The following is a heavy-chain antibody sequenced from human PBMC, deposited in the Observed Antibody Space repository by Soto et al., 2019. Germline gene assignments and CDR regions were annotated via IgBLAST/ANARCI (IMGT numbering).Heavy chain of an antibody. D-gene: IGHD2-15*01. CDR3: ARGRGYCSGGSCYSLYYYYYMDV. V-gene: IGHV4-34*01. Sequence: SETLSLTCAVYGGSFSGYYWSWIRQPPGKGLEWTGEINHSGSTNYNPSLKSRVTISVDTSKNQFSLKLSSVTAADTAVYYCARGRGYCSGGSCYSLYYYYYMDVWGKGTTVTVSS. CDR1: GGSFSGYY. J-gene: IGHJ6*03. CDR2: INHSGST.